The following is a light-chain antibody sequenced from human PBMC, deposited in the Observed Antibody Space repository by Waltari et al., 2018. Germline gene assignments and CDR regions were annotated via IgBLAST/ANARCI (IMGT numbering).Light chain of an antibody. CDR2: WGS. CDR1: QSVLYSSNNRNY. Sequence: DIVMTHSPDSLAVSLGERATITRKPSQSVLYSSNNRNYLTWHQQKPGQTPKLLIYWGSIREYGVADRVSGSGSGRDFALTISSLQAEDLAVYSCQQYYTTPLTCGRGTRVEI. J-gene: IGKJ4*01. V-gene: IGKV4-1*01. CDR3: QQYYTTPLT.